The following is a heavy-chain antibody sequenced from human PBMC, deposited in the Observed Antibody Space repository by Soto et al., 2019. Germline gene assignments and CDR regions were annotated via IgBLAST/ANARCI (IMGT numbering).Heavy chain of an antibody. CDR2: ISSSGSTI. V-gene: IGHV3-11*01. CDR3: AFPKRGYAAYFDY. J-gene: IGHJ4*02. CDR1: GFTFSDYY. D-gene: IGHD3-3*01. Sequence: GGSLRLSCAASGFTFSDYYMSWIRQAPGKGLEWVSYISSSGSTIYYADSVKGRFTISRDNAKNSLYLQMNSLRAEDTAVYYCAFPKRGYAAYFDYWGQGTLVTVSS.